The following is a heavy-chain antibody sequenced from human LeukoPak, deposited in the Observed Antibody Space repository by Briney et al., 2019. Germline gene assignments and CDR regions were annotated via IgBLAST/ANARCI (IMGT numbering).Heavy chain of an antibody. V-gene: IGHV3-20*04. Sequence: GGSLRLSCAASGFTFDDYGMSWVRQAPGKGLEWVSGINWNGGSIGYADSVKGRFTISRDNAKNSLYLQMNSLRAEDTALYYCAKDSGYSYGKYYFDYWGQGTLVTVSS. CDR2: INWNGGSI. CDR1: GFTFDDYG. D-gene: IGHD5-18*01. J-gene: IGHJ4*02. CDR3: AKDSGYSYGKYYFDY.